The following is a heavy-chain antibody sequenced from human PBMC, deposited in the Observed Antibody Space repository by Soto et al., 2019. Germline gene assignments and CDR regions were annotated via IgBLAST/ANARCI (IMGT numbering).Heavy chain of an antibody. V-gene: IGHV4-61*08. J-gene: IGHJ3*02. Sequence: SETLSLTCTVSGGSISSGGYYWSWIRQHPGKGLEWIGRIYNSGSTNYHPSLKSRVAMSVDTSNNQFSLKVTSVTAADTAVYYCARGGRDGFDIWGQGTMVTVSS. CDR1: GGSISSGGYY. CDR2: IYNSGST. CDR3: ARGGRDGFDI.